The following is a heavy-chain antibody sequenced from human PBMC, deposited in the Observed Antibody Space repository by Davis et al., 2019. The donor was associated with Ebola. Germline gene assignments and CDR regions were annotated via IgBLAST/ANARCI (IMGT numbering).Heavy chain of an antibody. Sequence: PSETLSLTCAISGDSVSSAGWNWIRQSPSRGLEWLGRTYYKSKWYNDYAVSVKSRITINPDTFKNQFSLQLSSVTPEDTAVYYCVRGWGRTGMGVWGQGTTVIVSS. CDR2: TYYKSKWYN. J-gene: IGHJ6*02. D-gene: IGHD1-26*01. V-gene: IGHV6-1*01. CDR1: GDSVSSAG. CDR3: VRGWGRTGMGV.